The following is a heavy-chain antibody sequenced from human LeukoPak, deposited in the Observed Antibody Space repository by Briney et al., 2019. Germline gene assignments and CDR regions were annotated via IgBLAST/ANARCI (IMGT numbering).Heavy chain of an antibody. Sequence: GRSLRLSCAASGFTFSSYAMSWVRQAPGQGLEWVSAISDSGGRTYYADSVKGRFTISRHNSKNTLYLQMNSLRAEDTAVYYCARGNFQYWAQGTLVTVSS. V-gene: IGHV3-23*01. CDR3: ARGNFQY. J-gene: IGHJ4*02. D-gene: IGHD3-16*01. CDR2: ISDSGGRT. CDR1: GFTFSSYA.